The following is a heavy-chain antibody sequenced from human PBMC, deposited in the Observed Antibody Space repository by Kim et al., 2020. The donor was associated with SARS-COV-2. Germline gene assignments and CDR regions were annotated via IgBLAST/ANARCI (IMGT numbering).Heavy chain of an antibody. J-gene: IGHJ4*02. CDR3: AKDLRRWGYYDSSGHDY. Sequence: GGSLRLSCAASGFTFSSYAMSWVRQAPGKGLEWVSAISGSGGSTYYADSVKGRFTISRDNSKNTLYLQMNSLRAEDTAVYYCAKDLRRWGYYDSSGHDYWGQGTLVTVSS. V-gene: IGHV3-23*01. D-gene: IGHD3-22*01. CDR1: GFTFSSYA. CDR2: ISGSGGST.